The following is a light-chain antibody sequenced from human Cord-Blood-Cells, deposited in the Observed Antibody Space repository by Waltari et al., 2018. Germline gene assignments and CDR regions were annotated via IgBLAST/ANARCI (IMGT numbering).Light chain of an antibody. Sequence: QSALTHPRSVSGSPGQSVTISCPGTSRDVGGYNYVSWYQQHPGKAPKLMIYDVSKRPSGVPDRFSGSKSGNTASLTISGLQAEDEADYYCCSYAGSYTYVFGTGTKVTVL. V-gene: IGLV2-11*01. CDR1: SRDVGGYNY. J-gene: IGLJ1*01. CDR2: DVS. CDR3: CSYAGSYTYV.